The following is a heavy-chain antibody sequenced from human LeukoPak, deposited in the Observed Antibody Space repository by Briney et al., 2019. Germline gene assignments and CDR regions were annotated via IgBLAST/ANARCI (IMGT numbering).Heavy chain of an antibody. CDR3: SKSAVAGTHYYYYDMDV. Sequence: GGSLRLSCAASGFNFGSYGMHWVRQPPGKGLEWVAVISYDGSHEYYADSVKGRFTISRDSSRNTLYLQMDSLRPEDTAMYYCSKSAVAGTHYYYYDMDVWGQGTTVTVS. D-gene: IGHD6-19*01. CDR1: GFNFGSYG. V-gene: IGHV3-30*18. J-gene: IGHJ6*02. CDR2: ISYDGSHE.